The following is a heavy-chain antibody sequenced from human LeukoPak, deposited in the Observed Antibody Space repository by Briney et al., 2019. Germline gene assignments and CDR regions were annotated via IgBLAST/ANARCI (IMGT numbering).Heavy chain of an antibody. D-gene: IGHD6-19*01. CDR3: ARHGSSGWYDYFDY. Sequence: SETLSLTCTVSGGSISSSSYYWGWIRQPPGKWLEWIGSIYYSGSTYYNPSLKSRVTISVDTSKNQFSLKLSSVTAADTAVYYCARHGSSGWYDYFDYWGQGTLVTVSS. CDR1: GGSISSSSYY. J-gene: IGHJ4*02. CDR2: IYYSGST. V-gene: IGHV4-39*01.